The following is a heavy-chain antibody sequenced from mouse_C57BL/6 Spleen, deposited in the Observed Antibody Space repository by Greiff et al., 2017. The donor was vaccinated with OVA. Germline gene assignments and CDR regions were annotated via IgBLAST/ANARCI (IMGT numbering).Heavy chain of an antibody. V-gene: IGHV1-62-2*01. J-gene: IGHJ4*01. Sequence: QVQLQQSGAELVKPGASVKLSCKASGYTFTEYTIHWVKQRSGQGLEWIGWFYPGRGSIKYNEKFKDKATLTADKSSSTVYMELSRLTSEDSAVYFCARHEDDGYDEGYAMDYWGQGTSVTVSS. CDR3: ARHEDDGYDEGYAMDY. CDR2: FYPGRGSI. CDR1: GYTFTEYT. D-gene: IGHD2-2*01.